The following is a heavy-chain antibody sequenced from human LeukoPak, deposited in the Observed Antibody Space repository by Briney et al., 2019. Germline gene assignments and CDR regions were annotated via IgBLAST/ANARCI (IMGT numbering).Heavy chain of an antibody. CDR3: AFGQATGSDY. CDR2: ISWNSGFI. V-gene: IGHV3-9*01. J-gene: IGHJ4*02. CDR1: GFTFDDYA. Sequence: GGSLRLSCAASGFTFDDYAMHWVRQAPGKGLEWVSGISWNSGFIVYADSVRGRFTISRDNAKNSLYLQMSSLRPEDTALHFCAFGQATGSDYWGQGTLVTVSS. D-gene: IGHD1-1*01.